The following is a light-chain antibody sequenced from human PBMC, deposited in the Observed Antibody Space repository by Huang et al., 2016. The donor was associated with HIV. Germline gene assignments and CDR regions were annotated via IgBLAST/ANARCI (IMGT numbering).Light chain of an antibody. CDR2: GAS. CDR1: QGVSNN. Sequence: EIVMTQSPATLSVSPGERATLSCRASQGVSNNIAWYQQKPGQTPRLLILGASTRATGIAAKVSGRGSGTDFTLTITSVQHEDSAVYYCHHYNNWPPWTFGPGTQVEI. J-gene: IGKJ1*01. V-gene: IGKV3D-15*01. CDR3: HHYNNWPPWT.